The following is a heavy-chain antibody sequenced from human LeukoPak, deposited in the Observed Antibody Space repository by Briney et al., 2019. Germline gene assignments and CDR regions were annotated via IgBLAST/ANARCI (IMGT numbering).Heavy chain of an antibody. Sequence: PGGSLRLSCSASGFSFSSYEMNWVRQAPGKGLEWVSHISSSATSTYYADSVKGRFTISRDNAKNSLYLQMNSLRAEDTAVYYCARGSTTLDYWGQGTLVTVSS. J-gene: IGHJ4*02. CDR2: ISSSATST. D-gene: IGHD4-11*01. V-gene: IGHV3-48*03. CDR3: ARGSTTLDY. CDR1: GFSFSSYE.